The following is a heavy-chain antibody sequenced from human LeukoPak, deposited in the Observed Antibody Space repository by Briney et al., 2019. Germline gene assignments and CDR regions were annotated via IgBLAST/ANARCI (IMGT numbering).Heavy chain of an antibody. CDR2: INSSGST. J-gene: IGHJ4*02. Sequence: PSETLSLTCDVSVGSFSGHYWNWVRQSPGKGLEWIIEINSSGSTNYNPSLKSRATISLDTSKNQFSLKLSSVTAADTAVYYCTRGSWEVRFAYWGQGTLVTVSS. D-gene: IGHD1-26*01. CDR1: VGSFSGHY. CDR3: TRGSWEVRFAY. V-gene: IGHV4-34*01.